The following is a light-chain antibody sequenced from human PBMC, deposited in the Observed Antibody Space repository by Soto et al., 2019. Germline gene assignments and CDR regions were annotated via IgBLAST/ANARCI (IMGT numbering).Light chain of an antibody. J-gene: IGKJ5*01. CDR1: QGVRNN. Sequence: EIVMTQSPGTLSVSPGERATLSCRASQGVRNNLAWYQQKPGQAPRLLIYGASTQAHGSPARFRGSGSGTEFSLTINCLQSEDFAVYYCQQYNDWPPAITFGQGTRLDIK. V-gene: IGKV3-15*01. CDR2: GAS. CDR3: QQYNDWPPAIT.